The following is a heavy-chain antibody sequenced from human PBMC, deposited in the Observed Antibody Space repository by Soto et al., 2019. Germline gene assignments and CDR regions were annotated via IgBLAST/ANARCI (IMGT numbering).Heavy chain of an antibody. CDR2: INPSGGST. CDR1: GYTFTSYY. Sequence: GASVKVSCKASGYTFTSYYMHWVRQAPGQGLEWMGIINPSGGSTSYAQKFQGRVTMTRDTSTSTVYMELSSLRSEDTAVYYCAIGLGAVAGTWWFDPWGQGTLVTVSS. CDR3: AIGLGAVAGTWWFDP. V-gene: IGHV1-46*03. D-gene: IGHD6-19*01. J-gene: IGHJ5*02.